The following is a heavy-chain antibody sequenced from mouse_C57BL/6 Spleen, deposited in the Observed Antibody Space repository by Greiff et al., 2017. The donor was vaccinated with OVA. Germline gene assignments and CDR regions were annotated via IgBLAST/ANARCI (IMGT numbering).Heavy chain of an antibody. V-gene: IGHV1-77*01. Sequence: VQLQQSGAELVKPGASVKISCKASGYTFTDYYINWVKQRPGQGLEWIGKIGPGSGSTYYNEKFKGKATLTADKPSSTAYMQLSSLTSESSAVYFCASPDYYCGSGYDYYAMDYWGQGTSVTVSS. J-gene: IGHJ4*01. CDR1: GYTFTDYY. D-gene: IGHD1-1*01. CDR2: IGPGSGST. CDR3: ASPDYYCGSGYDYYAMDY.